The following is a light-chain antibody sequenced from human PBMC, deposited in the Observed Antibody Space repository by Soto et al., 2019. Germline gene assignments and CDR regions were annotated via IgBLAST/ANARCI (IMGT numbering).Light chain of an antibody. CDR2: EVT. Sequence: ALTQPPSASGSPGQSVTISCTGTSSDVGAYNYVSWYQQHAGKAPKLVIYEVTKRPSGVPDRFSGSKSVNTASLTVSGLQAEDEADYYCSSFASSNTWVFGGGTKLTVL. V-gene: IGLV2-8*01. CDR1: SSDVGAYNY. CDR3: SSFASSNTWV. J-gene: IGLJ3*02.